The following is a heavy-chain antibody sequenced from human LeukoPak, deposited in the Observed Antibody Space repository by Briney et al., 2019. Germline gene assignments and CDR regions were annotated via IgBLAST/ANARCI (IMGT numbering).Heavy chain of an antibody. Sequence: SVKVACKASGGTFSSYAISWVRQAPGQGLEWMGGIIPIFGTANYAQKFQGRVTITTDESTSTAYMELSSLRSEDTAVYYCARAGAYCGGDCYYDYWGQGTLVTVSS. V-gene: IGHV1-69*05. CDR3: ARAGAYCGGDCYYDY. CDR2: IIPIFGTA. J-gene: IGHJ4*02. D-gene: IGHD2-21*02. CDR1: GGTFSSYA.